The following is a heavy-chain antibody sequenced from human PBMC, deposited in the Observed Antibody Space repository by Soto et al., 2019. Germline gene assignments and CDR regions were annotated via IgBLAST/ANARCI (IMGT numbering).Heavy chain of an antibody. D-gene: IGHD6-19*01. CDR2: IYPGDSDT. V-gene: IGHV5-51*01. CDR1: GYSFTTYW. CDR3: ARRIAVAGDRDWFDP. J-gene: IGHJ5*02. Sequence: GESLKISCKGSGYSFTTYWIGWVRQMPGKGLEWMGIIYPGDSDTRYSPSFQGQVSISADKSISTAYLQWSSLKASDTAMYYCARRIAVAGDRDWFDPWGQGTLVTVSS.